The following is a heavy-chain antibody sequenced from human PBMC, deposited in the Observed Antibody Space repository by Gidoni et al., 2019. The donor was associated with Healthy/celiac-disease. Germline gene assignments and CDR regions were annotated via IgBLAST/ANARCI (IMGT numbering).Heavy chain of an antibody. J-gene: IGHJ5*02. Sequence: QVQLQESGPGLVKPSENLSLTCTVSGGSISSYYCSWIRQPPGKGLEWIWYIYYSGSTNYTPSPKSRVTISVDTSKNQFSLKLSSVTAADTAVYYCARGGGYDFWSGYYNNWFDPWGQGTLVTVSS. CDR2: IYYSGST. D-gene: IGHD3-3*01. V-gene: IGHV4-59*08. CDR3: ARGGGYDFWSGYYNNWFDP. CDR1: GGSISSYY.